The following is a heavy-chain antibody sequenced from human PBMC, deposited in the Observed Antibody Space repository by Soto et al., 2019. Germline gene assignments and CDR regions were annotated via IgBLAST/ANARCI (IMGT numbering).Heavy chain of an antibody. CDR2: INHSGST. Sequence: PSWTLSLTCAVYGGAFSGYYWSCILQLPGRGLEWIWEINHSGSTNYNPSLKSRVPISVATSKNQFSLKLSSVTAADSAVYYCARVSVLLFFEGVHWLDPWGQGTLVTVSS. J-gene: IGHJ5*02. V-gene: IGHV4-34*01. CDR3: ARVSVLLFFEGVHWLDP. CDR1: GGAFSGYY. D-gene: IGHD3-3*01.